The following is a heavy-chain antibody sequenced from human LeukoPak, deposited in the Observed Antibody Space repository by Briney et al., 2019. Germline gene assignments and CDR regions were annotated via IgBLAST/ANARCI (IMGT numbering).Heavy chain of an antibody. D-gene: IGHD4-17*01. V-gene: IGHV1-18*01. CDR2: ISAYNGNT. Sequence: ASVKVSCKASGYTFTSYGISWVRQAPGQGLEWMGWISAYNGNTNYAQKLQGRVTMTTDTSTSTAYMELRSLRSDDTAVYYCARAPASTVTTAYFDYRGQGTLVTVSS. CDR3: ARAPASTVTTAYFDY. CDR1: GYTFTSYG. J-gene: IGHJ4*02.